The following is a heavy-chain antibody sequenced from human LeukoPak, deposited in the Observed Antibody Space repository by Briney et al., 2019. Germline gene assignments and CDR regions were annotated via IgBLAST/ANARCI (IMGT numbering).Heavy chain of an antibody. CDR1: GGSISTYF. Sequence: SETLSLTCTVSGGSISTYFWSWVRQPPGKGLEWIGYIYYSGSTNYNPSLKSRVTISVDTSKNQFSLKLSSVTAADTAVYYCARGVVIAPQTFDYWGQGTLVTVSS. V-gene: IGHV4-59*01. J-gene: IGHJ4*02. CDR3: ARGVVIAPQTFDY. D-gene: IGHD2-21*01. CDR2: IYYSGST.